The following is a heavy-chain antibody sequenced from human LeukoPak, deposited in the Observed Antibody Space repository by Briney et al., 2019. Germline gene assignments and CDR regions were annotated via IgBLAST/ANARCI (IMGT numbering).Heavy chain of an antibody. J-gene: IGHJ6*03. CDR2: INPSGGST. CDR3: ARDTLTTTHQSNYYYYMDV. V-gene: IGHV1-46*01. D-gene: IGHD4-11*01. Sequence: ASVKVSCKASGYTFTSYYMHWVRQAPGQGLEWMGIINPSGGSTSYAQKFQGRVTMTRDTSTSTVYMGLSSLKSEDTAVYYCARDTLTTTHQSNYYYYMDVWGKGTTVTVSS. CDR1: GYTFTSYY.